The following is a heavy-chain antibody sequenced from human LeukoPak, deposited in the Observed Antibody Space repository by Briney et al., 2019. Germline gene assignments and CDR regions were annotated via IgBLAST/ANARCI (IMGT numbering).Heavy chain of an antibody. CDR2: IYHSGST. Sequence: KSSETLSLTCTVSGYSISSGYYWGWIRQPPGKGLEGIGSIYHSGSTYYNPSLKSRVTISVDTSKNQFSLKLSSVTAADTAVYYCARRTYSENYWKHFDSWGQGTLVTVSS. D-gene: IGHD1-26*01. J-gene: IGHJ4*02. V-gene: IGHV4-38-2*02. CDR3: ARRTYSENYWKHFDS. CDR1: GYSISSGYY.